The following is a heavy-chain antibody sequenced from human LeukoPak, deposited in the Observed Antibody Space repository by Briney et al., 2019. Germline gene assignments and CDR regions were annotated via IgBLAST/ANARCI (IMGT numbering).Heavy chain of an antibody. J-gene: IGHJ5*02. CDR2: ISSSGSI. D-gene: IGHD3-22*01. Sequence: GGSLRLSCAASGFTFSNYEMNWVRQAPAKGLEWVSCISSSGSIYYADSVKGRFTISRDNAKNSLYLQMNSLRAEDTAIYYCASTNYYDSSGFSNWFDPWGQGTLVTVSS. CDR3: ASTNYYDSSGFSNWFDP. V-gene: IGHV3-48*03. CDR1: GFTFSNYE.